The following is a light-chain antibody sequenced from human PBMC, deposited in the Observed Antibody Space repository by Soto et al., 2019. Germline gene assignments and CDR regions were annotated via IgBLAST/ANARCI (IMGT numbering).Light chain of an antibody. CDR3: QHMRT. Sequence: DIQMTQSPSTLSASIWDRVTITCRASQNINNWIAWYQQKPGKAPKFLIYDASTLESGVPSRFSGSGFGTEFSLTISSLQPDDFGSYYCQHMRTFGQGTKVDI. CDR1: QNINNW. V-gene: IGKV1-5*01. J-gene: IGKJ1*01. CDR2: DAS.